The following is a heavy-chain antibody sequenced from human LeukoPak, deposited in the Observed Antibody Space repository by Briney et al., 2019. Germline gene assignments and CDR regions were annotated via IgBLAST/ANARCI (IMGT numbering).Heavy chain of an antibody. CDR3: AKGPYDILTGYSGDY. J-gene: IGHJ4*02. V-gene: IGHV3-23*01. CDR1: GFTFSSYA. D-gene: IGHD3-9*01. CDR2: IRGSGGST. Sequence: GGSLRLSCAASGFTFSSYAMSWVRQAPGKGLEWVSAIRGSGGSTYYADSVKGQFTISRDNSKNTLYLQMNSLRAEDTAVYYCAKGPYDILTGYSGDYWGQGTLVTVSS.